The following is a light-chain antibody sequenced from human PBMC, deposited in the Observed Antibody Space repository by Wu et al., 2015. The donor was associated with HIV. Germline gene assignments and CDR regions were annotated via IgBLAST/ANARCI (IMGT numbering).Light chain of an antibody. CDR2: SAS. Sequence: ENVLTQSPGTLSLSPGERATLSCRASQSVTNNYFAWFQQKPGQAPRLLIYSASSRATGIPDRFSGSGSGTDFTLTISSLEPEDFALYYCQQRSNWPWTFGQGTKVEFK. V-gene: IGKV3D-20*02. CDR1: QSVTNNY. J-gene: IGKJ1*01. CDR3: QQRSNWPWT.